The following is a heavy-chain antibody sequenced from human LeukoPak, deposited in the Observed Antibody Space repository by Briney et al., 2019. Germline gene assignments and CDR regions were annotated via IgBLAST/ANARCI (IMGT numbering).Heavy chain of an antibody. CDR1: GGSISSYY. Sequence: PSETLSLTCTVSGGSISSYYWSWIRQPAGKGLEWIGRIYTSGSTNYNPSLKSRVTMSVDTSKNQFSLKLSSVTAADTAVYYCARGFWFGDSKWFDPWGQGTLVTVSS. V-gene: IGHV4-4*07. D-gene: IGHD3-10*01. CDR3: ARGFWFGDSKWFDP. CDR2: IYTSGST. J-gene: IGHJ5*02.